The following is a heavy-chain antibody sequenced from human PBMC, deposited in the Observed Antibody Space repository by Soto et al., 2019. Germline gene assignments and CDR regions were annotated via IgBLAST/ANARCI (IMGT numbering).Heavy chain of an antibody. CDR2: IYHSGTT. CDR3: ARGMNPQDY. Sequence: SETLSLTCNVSGFSISSGFYWGWVRHPPGKGLEWIGAIYHSGTTSFNPSLKSRVTMAIDTSKNQFSLSLASVAAADTAMYYCARGMNPQDYWGQGTLVTVSS. CDR1: GFSISSGFY. D-gene: IGHD6-13*01. J-gene: IGHJ4*02. V-gene: IGHV4-38-2*02.